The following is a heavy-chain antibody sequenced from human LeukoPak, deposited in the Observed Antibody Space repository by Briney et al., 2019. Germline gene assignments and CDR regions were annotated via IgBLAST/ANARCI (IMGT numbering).Heavy chain of an antibody. CDR2: ISSSSSTI. D-gene: IGHD3-10*01. Sequence: GGSLRLSCAASGFTFSSYSMNWVRQAPAKGLEWVSYISSSSSTICYADSVKGRFTISRDNAKNSLYLQMNSLRAEDTAVYYCARGSYGSGSYIGIVNWFDPWGQGTLVTVSS. V-gene: IGHV3-48*01. J-gene: IGHJ5*02. CDR1: GFTFSSYS. CDR3: ARGSYGSGSYIGIVNWFDP.